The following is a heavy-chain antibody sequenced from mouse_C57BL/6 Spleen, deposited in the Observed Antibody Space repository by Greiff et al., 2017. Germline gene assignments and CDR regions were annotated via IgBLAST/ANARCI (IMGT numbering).Heavy chain of an antibody. J-gene: IGHJ2*01. D-gene: IGHD2-12*01. CDR2: IYPGNSDT. CDR3: TRSRVYDGYDFGD. Sequence: DVKLQESGTVLARPGASVKMSCKTSGYTFTSYWMHWVKQRPGQGLEWIAAIYPGNSDTTYNQKFKGKAKLTAVTSASTAYMELSSLTKEDSAVYYCTRSRVYDGYDFGDRGQDTTLTVAS. V-gene: IGHV1-5*01. CDR1: GYTFTSYW.